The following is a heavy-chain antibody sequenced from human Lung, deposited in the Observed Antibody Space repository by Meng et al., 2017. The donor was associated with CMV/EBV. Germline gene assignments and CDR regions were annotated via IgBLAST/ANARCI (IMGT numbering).Heavy chain of an antibody. CDR2: ITSSGRTI. D-gene: IGHD3-22*01. J-gene: IGHJ4*02. CDR1: GFTFSDFY. V-gene: IGHV3-11*01. Sequence: GGSLRLXCVASGFTFSDFYMSWIRQAPGKGLEWVSYITSSGRTIHYADSVKGRFTVSRDNAKNSLYLQMNSLRAEDTAVYYCARGSRVTMIVVAPYGWGQGTLVTVSS. CDR3: ARGSRVTMIVVAPYG.